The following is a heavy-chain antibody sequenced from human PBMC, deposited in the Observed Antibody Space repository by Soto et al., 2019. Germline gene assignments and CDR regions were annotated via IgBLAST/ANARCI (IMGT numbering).Heavy chain of an antibody. Sequence: SVKVSCKASGGTFSSYAISWVRQAPGQGLEWMGGIIPIFGTANYAQKFQGRVTITADESTSTAYMELSSLRSEDTAVYYCARDYYDSSGYPRAFYYYYYGMDVWGQGTTVTVSS. J-gene: IGHJ6*02. CDR3: ARDYYDSSGYPRAFYYYYYGMDV. D-gene: IGHD3-22*01. CDR1: GGTFSSYA. V-gene: IGHV1-69*13. CDR2: IIPIFGTA.